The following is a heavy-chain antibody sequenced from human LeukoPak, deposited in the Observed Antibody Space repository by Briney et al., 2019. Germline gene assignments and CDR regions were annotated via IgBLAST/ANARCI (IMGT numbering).Heavy chain of an antibody. CDR2: IIPILGIA. CDR1: VGTFTSYV. V-gene: IGHV1-69*04. Sequence: ASVKVSCKASVGTFTSYVISWVRQAPGQGLEWMGRIIPILGIANYAQKFQGRVTITADKSTSTAYMELSSLRSEDTAVYYCARYSGGIWPLDYWGQGTLVTVSS. CDR3: ARYSGGIWPLDY. J-gene: IGHJ4*02. D-gene: IGHD2-15*01.